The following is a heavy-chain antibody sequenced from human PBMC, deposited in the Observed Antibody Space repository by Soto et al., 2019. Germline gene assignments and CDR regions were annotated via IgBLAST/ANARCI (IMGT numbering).Heavy chain of an antibody. J-gene: IGHJ3*02. CDR2: IKSKTDGGTA. CDR3: TTDYGWAFDI. V-gene: IGHV3-15*01. D-gene: IGHD4-17*01. Sequence: EVQLVASGGGLVKPGESLRLSCAGSGITFSNVRMTWVRQAPGTGLEWLGRIKSKTDGGTADYPAAVKGRFTIARDDSKNMLYLQLNRLKTEDTAVYYCTTDYGWAFDIWGQGTMVTVSS. CDR1: GITFSNVR.